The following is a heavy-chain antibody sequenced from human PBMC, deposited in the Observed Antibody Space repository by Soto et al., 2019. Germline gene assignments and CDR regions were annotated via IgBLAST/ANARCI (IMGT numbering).Heavy chain of an antibody. D-gene: IGHD6-13*01. CDR2: INPSGGST. V-gene: IGHV1-46*01. CDR1: GYTFTSYY. Sequence: ASVKVSCKASGYTFTSYYMHWVRQAPGQGLEWMGIINPSGGSTSYAQKFQGRVTMTRDTSTSTVYMELSSLRSEDTAVYYCARVRSSGNLYYYYYGMDVWGQGTTVTVSS. CDR3: ARVRSSGNLYYYYYGMDV. J-gene: IGHJ6*02.